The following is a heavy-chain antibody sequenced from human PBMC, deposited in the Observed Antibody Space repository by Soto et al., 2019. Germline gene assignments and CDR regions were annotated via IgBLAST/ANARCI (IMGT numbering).Heavy chain of an antibody. CDR1: GGSISSYY. CDR3: ARSTGYGDSYFDY. Sequence: PSETLSLTCTVSGGSISSYYWNWIRQPPGKGLEWVGYMYYSRSTNYNPSLKSRVTISGDTSKNQLSLKLSSVTAADTAVYYCARSTGYGDSYFDYLGQATLVTVPQ. D-gene: IGHD4-17*01. V-gene: IGHV4-59*01. CDR2: MYYSRST. J-gene: IGHJ4*02.